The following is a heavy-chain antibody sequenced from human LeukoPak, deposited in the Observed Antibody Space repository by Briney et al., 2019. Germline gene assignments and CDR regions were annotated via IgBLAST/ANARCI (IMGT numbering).Heavy chain of an antibody. CDR3: ARFPFNCSGGSCYSGAEYFQH. CDR2: IIPIFGTA. V-gene: IGHV1-69*05. CDR1: GGTFSSYA. Sequence: ASVKVSCKASGGTFSSYAISWVRQAPGQGLEWMGGIIPIFGTANYAQKFQGRVTITTDESTSTAYMELSSLRSEDTAVYYCARFPFNCSGGSCYSGAEYFQHWGQGTLVTVSS. J-gene: IGHJ1*01. D-gene: IGHD2-15*01.